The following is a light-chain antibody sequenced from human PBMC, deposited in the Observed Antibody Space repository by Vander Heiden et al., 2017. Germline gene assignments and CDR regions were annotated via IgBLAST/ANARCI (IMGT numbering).Light chain of an antibody. CDR1: NLGDKY. Sequence: SYDLTQPPSVSVSPGHPASITCSADNLGDKYVSWYQVKSGQSPMLVIYQDTRRPVGIPERFSGSNSGSTATLTISGTQAMDEADYYCQTWDSTTVGFGGGTKLTVL. V-gene: IGLV3-1*01. CDR2: QDT. CDR3: QTWDSTTVG. J-gene: IGLJ2*01.